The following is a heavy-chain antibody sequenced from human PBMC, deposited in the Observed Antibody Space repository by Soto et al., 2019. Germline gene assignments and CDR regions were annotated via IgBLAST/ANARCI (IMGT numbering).Heavy chain of an antibody. D-gene: IGHD3-9*01. CDR3: ARDRESDGIWTFDS. CDR2: SYSTGGT. J-gene: IGHJ4*02. V-gene: IGHV3-23*01. CDR1: GFTLGKYT. Sequence: GGSPRLSCAASGFTLGKYTMGWVRQAPGKGLEWVAESYSTGGTEYADSVKGRFTISRDNSKNTLFLQMNSLGVEDTALYYCARDRESDGIWTFDSWGQGTLVTVSS.